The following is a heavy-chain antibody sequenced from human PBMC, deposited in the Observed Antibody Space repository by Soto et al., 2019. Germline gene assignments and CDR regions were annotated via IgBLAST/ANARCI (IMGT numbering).Heavy chain of an antibody. CDR3: ARDPGNSSSFFFP. J-gene: IGHJ5*02. V-gene: IGHV1-69*13. CDR2: IIPIFGTA. Sequence: GXSGKVSFKASGGTFISYAISWVRQAPGQGLEWMGGIIPIFGTANYAQKFQGRVTITADESTSTAYMELSSLRSEDTAVYYCARDPGNSSSFFFPWGQGTLVTVSS. D-gene: IGHD6-13*01. CDR1: GGTFISYA.